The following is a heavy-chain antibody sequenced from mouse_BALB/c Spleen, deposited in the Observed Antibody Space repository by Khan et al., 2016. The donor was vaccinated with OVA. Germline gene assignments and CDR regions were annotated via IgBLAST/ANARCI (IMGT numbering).Heavy chain of an antibody. CDR3: PRSSLLYFDF. CDR1: GFNITDYY. CDR2: IDPENGHT. V-gene: IGHV14-1*02. J-gene: IGHJ2*01. Sequence: EVQLQESGSELVRPGALVKLSCRASGFNITDYYMHWVKQRPEQGLEWIGWIDPENGHTIYDPKFQGKASITADTSSNTAYLQLSSLTSEDTAVYYCPRSSLLYFDFWDQGTTLTVSS. D-gene: IGHD6-1*01.